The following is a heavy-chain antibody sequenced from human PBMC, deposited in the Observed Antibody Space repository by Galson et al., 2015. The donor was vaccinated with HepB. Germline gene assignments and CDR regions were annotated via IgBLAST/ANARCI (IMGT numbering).Heavy chain of an antibody. CDR3: AYSIGYCSGGSCYLES. Sequence: SVKVSCKASGGTFSSYAISWVRQAPGQGLEWMGGIIPIFGTANYAQKFQGRVTITADESTSTAYMELSSLRSEDTAVYYCAYSIGYCSGGSCYLESWGQGTLVTVSS. D-gene: IGHD2-15*01. J-gene: IGHJ5*02. V-gene: IGHV1-69*13. CDR2: IIPIFGTA. CDR1: GGTFSSYA.